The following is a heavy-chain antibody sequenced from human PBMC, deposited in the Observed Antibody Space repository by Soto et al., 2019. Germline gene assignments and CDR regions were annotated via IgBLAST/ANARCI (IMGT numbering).Heavy chain of an antibody. Sequence: SETLSLTCTVSGGSVSSGSYYWSWIRQPPGKGLEWIGYIYYSGSTNYSPSLKSRVTISVDTSKNQFSLKLSSVTAADTAVYYCARDFAEWRVDPWGQGTLVTVSS. CDR1: GGSVSSGSYY. CDR2: IYYSGST. J-gene: IGHJ5*02. CDR3: ARDFAEWRVDP. V-gene: IGHV4-61*01. D-gene: IGHD3-3*01.